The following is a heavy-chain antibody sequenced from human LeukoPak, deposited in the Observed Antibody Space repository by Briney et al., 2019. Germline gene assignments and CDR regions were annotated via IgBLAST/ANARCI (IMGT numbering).Heavy chain of an antibody. CDR2: INSDGSST. J-gene: IGHJ4*02. V-gene: IGHV3-74*01. Sequence: GGSLRLSCAASGFTFNNYWMHWVRQAPGKGLVWVSRINSDGSSTSYADSVKGRFTISRDNAKNTLYLQMNSLRAEDTAVYYCARGSGWFYFDYWGQGTLVTVSS. CDR3: ARGSGWFYFDY. CDR1: GFTFNNYW. D-gene: IGHD6-19*01.